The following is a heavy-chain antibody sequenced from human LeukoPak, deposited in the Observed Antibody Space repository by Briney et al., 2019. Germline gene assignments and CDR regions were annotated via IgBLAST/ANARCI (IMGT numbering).Heavy chain of an antibody. CDR2: INHSGST. J-gene: IGHJ4*02. Sequence: SGTLSLTCAVYGGSFSGYYWSWIRQPPGKGLEWIGEINHSGSTNYNPSLKSRVTISVDTSKNQFSLKLSSVTAADTAVYYCARVSPYYFDYWGQGTLVTVSS. V-gene: IGHV4-34*01. CDR1: GGSFSGYY. CDR3: ARVSPYYFDY.